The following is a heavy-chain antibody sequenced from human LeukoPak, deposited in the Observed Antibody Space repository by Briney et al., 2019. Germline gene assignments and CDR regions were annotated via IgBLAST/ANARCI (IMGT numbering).Heavy chain of an antibody. D-gene: IGHD3-16*01. Sequence: SETLSLTCTVSGGSTNNYYWTWIRQPPGKGLEWIGNIYNSGNTNYNPSLKSRVTISIDTSKNQFSLKVISVTAADTAIYYCARESGSYLWRSWLNPWGQGTLVTVSS. V-gene: IGHV4-59*01. CDR3: ARESGSYLWRSWLNP. CDR1: GGSTNNYY. CDR2: IYNSGNT. J-gene: IGHJ5*02.